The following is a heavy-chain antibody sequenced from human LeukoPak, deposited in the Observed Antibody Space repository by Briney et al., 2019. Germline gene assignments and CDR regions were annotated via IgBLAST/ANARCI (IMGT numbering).Heavy chain of an antibody. CDR2: ISWNSGSI. CDR1: GFTFDDYA. CDR3: AKDGYSYSSSWYDY. V-gene: IGHV3-9*01. Sequence: GGSLRLSCAASGFTFDDYAMHWVRHAPGRGLEWVSGISWNSGSIGYADSVKGRFTISIDNAKNSLYLQMNSLRAEDTALYYCAKDGYSYSSSWYDYWGQGTLVTVSS. D-gene: IGHD6-13*01. J-gene: IGHJ4*02.